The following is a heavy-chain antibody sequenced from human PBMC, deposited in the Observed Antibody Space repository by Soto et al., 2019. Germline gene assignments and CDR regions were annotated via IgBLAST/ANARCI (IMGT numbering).Heavy chain of an antibody. V-gene: IGHV3-30-3*01. CDR1: GFTFSSYA. J-gene: IGHJ1*01. Sequence: QVQLVESGGGVVQPGRSLRLSCAASGFTFSSYAMHWVRQAPGKGLEWVAVISYDGSNKYYADSVKGRFTISRDNSKNTLYLQMNSLRAEDTAVYYCARGYDLEYFQHWGQGTLVTVSS. CDR3: ARGYDLEYFQH. D-gene: IGHD3-22*01. CDR2: ISYDGSNK.